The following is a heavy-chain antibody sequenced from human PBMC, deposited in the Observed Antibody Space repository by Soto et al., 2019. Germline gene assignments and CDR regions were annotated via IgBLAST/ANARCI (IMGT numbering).Heavy chain of an antibody. CDR1: GFSLSTSGVG. CDR2: IYWNDDK. Sequence: SGPTLVNPTQTLTLTCTFSGFSLSTSGVGVGWIRQPPGKALEWLALIYWNDDKRYSPSLKSRLTITKDTSKNQVVLTMTNMDPVDTATYYCAHRALRGYSGYDYTWFDPWGQGTLVTVSS. D-gene: IGHD5-12*01. CDR3: AHRALRGYSGYDYTWFDP. V-gene: IGHV2-5*01. J-gene: IGHJ5*02.